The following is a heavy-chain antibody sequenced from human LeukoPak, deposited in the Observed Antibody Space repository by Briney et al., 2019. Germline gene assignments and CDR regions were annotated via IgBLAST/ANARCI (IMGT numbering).Heavy chain of an antibody. Sequence: SETLSLTCSVSGDSMSSYYWSWIRQPAGKGLEWIGRIHASDTSLYTSYFNPSLKSRVTMSVDTCKNQLSRKVTPLTAGDTAVYYCARDQNTNSCERPFEYWGQGNLVTVSS. CDR3: ARDQNTNSCERPFEY. D-gene: IGHD4-23*01. CDR2: IHASDTSLYTS. V-gene: IGHV4-4*07. J-gene: IGHJ4*02. CDR1: GDSMSSYY.